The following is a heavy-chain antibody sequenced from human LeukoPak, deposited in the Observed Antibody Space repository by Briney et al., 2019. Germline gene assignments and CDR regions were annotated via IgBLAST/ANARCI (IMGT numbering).Heavy chain of an antibody. Sequence: GRSLRLSCAASGFTFSSYGIHWVRQAPGKGLEWVAVIWYDGSNKYHADSVKGRFTISRDNSKNTLYLQMNSLRAEDTAVYYCAKDRSIAAALYDYWGQGTLVTVSS. V-gene: IGHV3-33*06. J-gene: IGHJ4*02. CDR3: AKDRSIAAALYDY. CDR2: IWYDGSNK. D-gene: IGHD6-13*01. CDR1: GFTFSSYG.